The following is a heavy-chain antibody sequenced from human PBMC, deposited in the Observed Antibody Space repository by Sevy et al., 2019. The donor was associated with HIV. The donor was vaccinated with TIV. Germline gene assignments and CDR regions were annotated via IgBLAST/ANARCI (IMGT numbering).Heavy chain of an antibody. CDR2: ISGIDDST. CDR3: AKNDAYDTSGGTGTFDY. Sequence: GGSLRLSCAVSGFTFSTYAMSWVRQAPGKGLEWVSTISGIDDSTYYADSVKGRFTVSRDNSKNTLYLRMNGLRAEDTAVYYCAKNDAYDTSGGTGTFDYWGQGTLVTVSS. CDR1: GFTFSTYA. D-gene: IGHD3-22*01. V-gene: IGHV3-23*01. J-gene: IGHJ4*02.